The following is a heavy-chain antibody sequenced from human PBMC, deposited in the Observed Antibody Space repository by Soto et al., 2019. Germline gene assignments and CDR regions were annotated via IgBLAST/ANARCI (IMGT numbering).Heavy chain of an antibody. Sequence: PGGSLRTSCAASGFTFSSYSMKWVPPAPGKGLEWVSYISSSSSTIYYADSVKGRFTISRDNAKNSLYLQMNSLRAEDTAVYYCARGAYYYDSSGLSYWGQGTLVTVSS. J-gene: IGHJ4*02. CDR3: ARGAYYYDSSGLSY. V-gene: IGHV3-48*01. D-gene: IGHD3-22*01. CDR1: GFTFSSYS. CDR2: ISSSSSTI.